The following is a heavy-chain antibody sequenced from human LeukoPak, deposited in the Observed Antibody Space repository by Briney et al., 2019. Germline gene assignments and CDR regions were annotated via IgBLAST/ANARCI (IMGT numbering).Heavy chain of an antibody. Sequence: SETLSLTCAVYGGSFSGYYWSWIRQPPGKGLEWIGEINHSGSTNYNPSLKSRVTISVDTSKNQFSLKLSSVTAADTAIYYCARAPDYCTNGVCYLMDVWGKGTTVTVSS. CDR1: GGSFSGYY. J-gene: IGHJ6*04. D-gene: IGHD2-8*01. CDR3: ARAPDYCTNGVCYLMDV. V-gene: IGHV4-34*01. CDR2: INHSGST.